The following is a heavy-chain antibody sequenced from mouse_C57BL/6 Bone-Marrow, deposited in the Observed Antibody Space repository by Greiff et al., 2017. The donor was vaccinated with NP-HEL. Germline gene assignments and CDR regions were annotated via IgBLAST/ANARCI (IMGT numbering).Heavy chain of an antibody. CDR2: INPGSGGT. J-gene: IGHJ3*01. D-gene: IGHD2-4*01. Sequence: VQLQQSGAELVRPGTSVQMSCKASGYAFTNYLIEWVKQRPGQGLEWIGVINPGSGGTNYNEKFKGQATLTAAQSSSTAYMQLSSLTSEDSAVYFCARFGYDYDGSFAYWGQGTLVTVSA. CDR1: GYAFTNYL. CDR3: ARFGYDYDGSFAY. V-gene: IGHV1-54*01.